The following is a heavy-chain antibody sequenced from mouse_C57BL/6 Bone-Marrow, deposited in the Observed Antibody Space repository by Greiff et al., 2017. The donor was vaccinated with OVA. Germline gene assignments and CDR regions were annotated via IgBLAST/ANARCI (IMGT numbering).Heavy chain of an antibody. Sequence: DVHLVESGGGLVKPGGSLKLSCAASGFTFSSYAMSWVRQTPEKRLEWVATISDGGSYTYYPDNVKGRFTISRDNAKNNLYLQMSHLKSEDTAMYYCARDPWDNYWGQGTTLTVSS. J-gene: IGHJ2*01. CDR2: ISDGGSYT. V-gene: IGHV5-4*01. D-gene: IGHD4-1*01. CDR3: ARDPWDNY. CDR1: GFTFSSYA.